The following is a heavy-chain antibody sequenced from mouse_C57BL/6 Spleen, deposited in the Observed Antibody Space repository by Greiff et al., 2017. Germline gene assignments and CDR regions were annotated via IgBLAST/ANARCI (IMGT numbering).Heavy chain of an antibody. D-gene: IGHD2-10*02. CDR1: GFTFSSYG. J-gene: IGHJ2*01. CDR3: ASGPYGNYDY. CDR2: ISSGGSYT. V-gene: IGHV5-6*01. Sequence: EVKLVESGGDLVKPGGSLKLSCAASGFTFSSYGMSWVRQTPDKRLEWVATISSGGSYTYYPDSVKGRFTISRDNAKNTLYLQMSRLKSEDTAMYYCASGPYGNYDYWGQGTTLTVSS.